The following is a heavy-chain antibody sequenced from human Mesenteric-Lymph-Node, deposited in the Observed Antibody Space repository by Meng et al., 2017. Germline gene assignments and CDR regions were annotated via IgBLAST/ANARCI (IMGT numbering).Heavy chain of an antibody. V-gene: IGHV1-18*01. D-gene: IGHD1-26*01. J-gene: IGHJ3*02. CDR3: ASDKWELLSGAFDI. CDR1: GGTFSTYT. Sequence: ASVKVSCKASGGTFSTYTIFWVRQAPGQGLEWMGWISAYNGNTNYAQKLQGRVTMTTDTSTSTAYMELRSLRSDDTAVYYCASDKWELLSGAFDIWGQGTMVTVSS. CDR2: ISAYNGNT.